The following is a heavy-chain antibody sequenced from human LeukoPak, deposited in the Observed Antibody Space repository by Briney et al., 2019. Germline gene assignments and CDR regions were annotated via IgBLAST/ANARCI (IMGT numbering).Heavy chain of an antibody. V-gene: IGHV3-30*02. CDR1: RFTFSSYG. CDR3: AKDFSVYYYDSRVLDY. D-gene: IGHD3-22*01. Sequence: GGSLRLSCAASRFTFSSYGIHWVRQAPGKGLERVAFIRYDGSNKYYADSVKGRFTISRDNSKKTLYLQMNSLRPEDTAVYYCAKDFSVYYYDSRVLDYWGQGTLVTVSS. J-gene: IGHJ4*02. CDR2: IRYDGSNK.